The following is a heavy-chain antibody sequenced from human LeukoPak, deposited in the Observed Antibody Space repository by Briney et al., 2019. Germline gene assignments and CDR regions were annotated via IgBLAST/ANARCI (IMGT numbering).Heavy chain of an antibody. V-gene: IGHV1-69*05. D-gene: IGHD6-19*01. Sequence: SVKVSCKASGYTFSSYSISWVRQAPGQGLEWMGGIIPIFGTANYAQKFQGRVTITTDESTSTAYMELSSLRSEDTAVYYCARGGWDIAVAGPDWGQGTLVTVSS. CDR3: ARGGWDIAVAGPD. CDR1: GYTFSSYS. J-gene: IGHJ4*02. CDR2: IIPIFGTA.